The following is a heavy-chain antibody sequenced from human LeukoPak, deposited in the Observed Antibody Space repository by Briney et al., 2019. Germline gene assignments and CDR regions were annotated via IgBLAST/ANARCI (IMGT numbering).Heavy chain of an antibody. J-gene: IGHJ4*02. CDR3: AKDSAYYYDSSGYFDY. D-gene: IGHD3-22*01. V-gene: IGHV3-53*01. CDR2: IYSGGST. Sequence: GGSLRLSCAASGFIVSNNYMTWVRQAPGKGLDWVSVIYSGGSTYYADSVKGRFTISRDSSKNTLHLQMNSLRAEDTAVYYCAKDSAYYYDSSGYFDYWGQGTLVTVSS. CDR1: GFIVSNNY.